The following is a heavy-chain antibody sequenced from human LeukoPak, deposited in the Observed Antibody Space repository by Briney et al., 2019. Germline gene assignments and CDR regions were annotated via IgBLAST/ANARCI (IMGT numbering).Heavy chain of an antibody. V-gene: IGHV1-69*13. Sequence: SVKVSCKASGGTFSSYAISWVRQAPGQGLEWMGGIIPIFGTANYAQKFQGRVTITADESTSTAYMELRSLRSDDTAVYYCARDPAITYYYESSGYFFQHWGQGTLVTVSS. CDR2: IIPIFGTA. CDR1: GGTFSSYA. D-gene: IGHD3-22*01. CDR3: ARDPAITYYYESSGYFFQH. J-gene: IGHJ1*01.